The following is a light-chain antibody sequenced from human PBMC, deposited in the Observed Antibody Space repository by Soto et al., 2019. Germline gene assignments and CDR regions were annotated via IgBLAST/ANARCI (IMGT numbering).Light chain of an antibody. CDR2: GAS. V-gene: IGKV1-6*01. CDR3: LQDYNYPPT. J-gene: IGKJ1*01. Sequence: IRMTQSPSSLSASVGDRVTITCRASLTIGDSLSWFQQKVGKPPTLLIYGASALQSGVPSRFSGSGSGTDFTLTISSLQPEDFATYYCLQDYNYPPTFGQGTKVDIK. CDR1: LTIGDS.